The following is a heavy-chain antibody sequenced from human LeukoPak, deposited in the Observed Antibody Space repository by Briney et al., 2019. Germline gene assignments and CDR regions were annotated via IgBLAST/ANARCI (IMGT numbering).Heavy chain of an antibody. J-gene: IGHJ4*02. Sequence: GESLKISCKGSGYSFTSYWIGWVRQMPGKGLEWMGIIYPGDSDTRYSPSFQGQVTISADKSISTAYLQWSSLKVSDTAMYYCARHNDCSGGSCYIDYWGQGTLVTVSS. CDR3: ARHNDCSGGSCYIDY. V-gene: IGHV5-51*01. CDR2: IYPGDSDT. CDR1: GYSFTSYW. D-gene: IGHD2-15*01.